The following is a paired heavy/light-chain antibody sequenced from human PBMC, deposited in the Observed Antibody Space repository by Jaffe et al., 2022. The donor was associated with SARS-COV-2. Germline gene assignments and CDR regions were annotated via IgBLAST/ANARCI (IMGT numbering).Light chain of an antibody. Sequence: EIVLTQSPATLSLSPGERATLSCRASQSVSNYLAWYQQKPGQAPRLLIYDASNRATGIPARFSGRGSGTDFTLTVSSLEPEDFALYYCQQRSNWPVTFGHGTKVEIK. CDR2: DAS. V-gene: IGKV3-11*01. J-gene: IGKJ1*01. CDR1: QSVSNY. CDR3: QQRSNWPVT.
Heavy chain of an antibody. J-gene: IGHJ4*02. CDR1: GFSFKNYA. V-gene: IGHV3-30*04. CDR2: ISYDGTNK. D-gene: IGHD6-13*01. CDR3: ARAILGESSSSWEALGPFFDS. Sequence: QVHLVESGGGVVQPGRSLRLSCAASGFSFKNYAMHWVRQAPGKGLEWVAVISYDGTNKYYADSVKGRFTVSRDNSKNTLYLQMNNLRAEDTAVYYCARAILGESSSSWEALGPFFDSWGQGTLVTVSS.